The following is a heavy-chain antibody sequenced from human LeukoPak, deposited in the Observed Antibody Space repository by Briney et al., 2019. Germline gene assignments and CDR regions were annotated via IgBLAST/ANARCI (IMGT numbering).Heavy chain of an antibody. J-gene: IGHJ4*02. V-gene: IGHV3-23*01. CDR3: AKAVTYYYDSSGAYYFDY. CDR1: GFTFSSSA. CDR2: ISNNGGYT. Sequence: GGSLRLSCAASGFTFSSSAMSWVRQAPGKGLEWVSAISNNGGYTYYADSVQGRFTISRDNSKSTLYLQMNSLRAEDTAVYYCAKAVTYYYDSSGAYYFDYWGQGTLVTVSS. D-gene: IGHD3-22*01.